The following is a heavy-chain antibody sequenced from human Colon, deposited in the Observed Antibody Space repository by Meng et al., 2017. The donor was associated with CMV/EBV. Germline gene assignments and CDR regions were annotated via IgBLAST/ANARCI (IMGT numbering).Heavy chain of an antibody. V-gene: IGHV3-23*03. J-gene: IGHJ6*02. D-gene: IGHD2-2*01. Sequence: LSLTCAASGFTFSSYAMSWVRQAPGKGLEWVSVIYSGGSSTYYADSVKGRFTISRDNSKNTLYLQMNSLRAEDTAVYYCAKDGEIVVVPAASPYYYGMDVWGQGTTVTVSS. CDR3: AKDGEIVVVPAASPYYYGMDV. CDR1: GFTFSSYA. CDR2: IYSGGSST.